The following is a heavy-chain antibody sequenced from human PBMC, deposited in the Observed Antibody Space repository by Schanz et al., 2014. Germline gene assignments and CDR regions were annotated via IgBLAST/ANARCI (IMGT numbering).Heavy chain of an antibody. V-gene: IGHV3-74*02. CDR1: GFTFSTYW. Sequence: EVPLVESGGVVVQPGGSLRLSCAASGFTFSTYWMHWVRQAPGKGLVWVSHINSDGTTTTYADSVKGRFTISRDNAENTLYLQMNSLRVEDTAVYYCAMGGYQLHHWGQGTLVTVSS. J-gene: IGHJ4*02. CDR2: INSDGTTT. D-gene: IGHD1-7*01. CDR3: AMGGYQLHH.